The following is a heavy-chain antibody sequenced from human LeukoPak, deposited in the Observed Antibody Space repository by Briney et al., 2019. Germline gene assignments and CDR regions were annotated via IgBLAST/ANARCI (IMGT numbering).Heavy chain of an antibody. CDR2: INTSARTT. CDR3: ARGLQYPGKPIDY. J-gene: IGHJ4*02. CDR1: GITFSDYS. V-gene: IGHV3-11*04. D-gene: IGHD4-11*01. Sequence: GGSLRLSCAASGITFSDYSLTWVCQTLGEGLEWFSLINTSARTTYHADSLKGRFTVSRDNVEKSVLLQTRSLRAEDTAVYYCARGLQYPGKPIDYWGQGTLVTVSS.